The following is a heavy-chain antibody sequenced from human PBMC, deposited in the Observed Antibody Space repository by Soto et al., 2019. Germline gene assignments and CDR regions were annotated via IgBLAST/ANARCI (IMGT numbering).Heavy chain of an antibody. Sequence: GGSLRLSCAASGFTFSSYSMNWVRQAPGKGLEWVSSISSSSSYIYYADSVKGRFTISRDNAKNSLYLQMNSLRAEDTAVYYCARAVVVVAARNAFDIWGQGTMVTVSS. CDR2: ISSSSSYI. D-gene: IGHD2-15*01. J-gene: IGHJ3*02. CDR1: GFTFSSYS. CDR3: ARAVVVVAARNAFDI. V-gene: IGHV3-21*01.